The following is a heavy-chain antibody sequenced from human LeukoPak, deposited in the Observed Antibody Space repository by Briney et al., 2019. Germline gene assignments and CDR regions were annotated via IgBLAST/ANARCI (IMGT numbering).Heavy chain of an antibody. CDR1: GFSLSTSGVG. CDR3: AHRRGGYNWNHGDFDY. J-gene: IGHJ4*02. CDR2: IYWDDDK. V-gene: IGHV2-5*02. D-gene: IGHD1-14*01. Sequence: SGPTLVNPIETLTLTCTFSGFSLSTSGVGVGWIRQPPGKALEWLALIYWDDDKRYSPSLKSRLTITKVTSTNQVVLAMTNMDPVDTGTYYCAHRRGGYNWNHGDFDYWGQGTLSPSPQ.